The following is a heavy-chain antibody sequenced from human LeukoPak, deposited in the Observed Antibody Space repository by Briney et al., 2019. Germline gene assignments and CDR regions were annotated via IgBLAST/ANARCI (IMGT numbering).Heavy chain of an antibody. CDR2: ISWNSASI. V-gene: IGHV3-9*01. D-gene: IGHD4-17*01. Sequence: GGSLRLSCAASGFTVSSDYMSWVRQAPGKGLEWVSGISWNSASIGYADSVKGRFTISRDNAKNSLYLQMNSLRVEDTALYYCAKGGDYGGSAFDYWGQGTLVTVSS. J-gene: IGHJ4*02. CDR3: AKGGDYGGSAFDY. CDR1: GFTVSSDY.